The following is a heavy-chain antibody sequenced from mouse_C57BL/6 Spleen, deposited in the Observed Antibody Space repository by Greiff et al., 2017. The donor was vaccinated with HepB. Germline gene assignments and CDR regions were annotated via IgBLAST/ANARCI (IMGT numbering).Heavy chain of an antibody. CDR1: GFNIKDDY. Sequence: EVKLQESGAELVRPGASVKLSCTASGFNIKDDYMHWVKQRPEQGLEWIGWIDPENGDTEYASKFQGKATITADTSSNTAYLQLSSLTSEDTAVYYCTGGYPTFDYWGQGTTLTVSS. CDR2: IDPENGDT. CDR3: TGGYPTFDY. D-gene: IGHD2-2*01. J-gene: IGHJ2*01. V-gene: IGHV14-4*01.